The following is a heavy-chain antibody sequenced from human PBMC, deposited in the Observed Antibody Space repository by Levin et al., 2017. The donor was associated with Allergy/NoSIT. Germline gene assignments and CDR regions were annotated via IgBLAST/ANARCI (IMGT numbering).Heavy chain of an antibody. CDR3: ARYKDDYGDAFVI. CDR2: ISAYNGNT. D-gene: IGHD4-17*01. Sequence: GGSLRLSCKASGYTFTSYGINWVRQAPGQGLEWMGWISAYNGNTNYAQKLQGRVTMTTDTSTSTAYMELRSLRSDDTAVYYCARYKDDYGDAFVIWGQGKMVTVSS. CDR1: GYTFTSYG. V-gene: IGHV1-18*01. J-gene: IGHJ3*02.